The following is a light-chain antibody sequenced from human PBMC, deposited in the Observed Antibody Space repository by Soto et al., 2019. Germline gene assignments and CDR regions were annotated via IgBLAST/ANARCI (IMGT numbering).Light chain of an antibody. CDR3: AAWDDRLFGWV. CDR1: SSNIGSNA. CDR2: SND. V-gene: IGLV1-44*01. Sequence: QSVLTQPPSTSGTPGQRVTVSCSGSSSNIGSNAVTWYQQFPGTAPKLLIYSNDHRHSGVPDRFSGSKSGTSASLAISGLQSDEEADYYCAAWDDRLFGWVFGGGTKLTVL. J-gene: IGLJ3*02.